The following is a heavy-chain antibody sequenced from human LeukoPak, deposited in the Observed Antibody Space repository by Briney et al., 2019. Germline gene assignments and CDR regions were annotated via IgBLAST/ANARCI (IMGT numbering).Heavy chain of an antibody. V-gene: IGHV1-8*01. Sequence: ASVKVSCKASGYTFTSYDINWVRQATGQGLEWMGWMNPNSANRGYAQKFQGRVTMTTDTSISTAYMELSSLRSEDTAVYYCARVTGYYDSSGYYLYYFDYWGQGTLVTVSS. CDR2: MNPNSANR. CDR3: ARVTGYYDSSGYYLYYFDY. CDR1: GYTFTSYD. J-gene: IGHJ4*02. D-gene: IGHD3-22*01.